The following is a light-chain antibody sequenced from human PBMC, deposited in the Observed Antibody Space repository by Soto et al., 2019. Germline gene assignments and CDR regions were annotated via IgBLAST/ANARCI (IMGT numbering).Light chain of an antibody. J-gene: IGKJ3*01. CDR2: GAS. V-gene: IGKV3-15*01. CDR3: QQYNNWPRT. Sequence: EIVMTQSPVTLSVSPGERATLSCRASQSVSSNLAWYQQRPGQAPRLLIYGASTRATGIPARFSGSGSGTEFTLTISSLQSEDFAVHYCQQYNNWPRTFGPGTTVDIK. CDR1: QSVSSN.